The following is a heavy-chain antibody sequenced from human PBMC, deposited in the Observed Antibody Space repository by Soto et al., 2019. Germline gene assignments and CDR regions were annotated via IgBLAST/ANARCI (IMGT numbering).Heavy chain of an antibody. CDR2: INPIGGSA. D-gene: IGHD3-10*01. Sequence: ASVKVACKASGYTFTDYFMNWLRQAPGQGLEWMGIINPIGGSATYAQKFQDRVTMTRDTSTSTVYMELRSLRSEDTDIYYCATSQEFYGSERRYPNLFDPWGQGTLVPV. CDR3: ATSQEFYGSERRYPNLFDP. J-gene: IGHJ5*02. CDR1: GYTFTDYF. V-gene: IGHV1-46*01.